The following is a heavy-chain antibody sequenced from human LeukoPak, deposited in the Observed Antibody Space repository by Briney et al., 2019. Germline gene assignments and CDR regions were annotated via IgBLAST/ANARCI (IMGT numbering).Heavy chain of an antibody. D-gene: IGHD3-10*01. CDR3: ARDYYYGSGDY. V-gene: IGHV1-2*04. Sequence: ASVKVSCKASGYTFTGYYMHWVRQAPGQGLEWMGWINPNSGGTNYAQKFQGWVTMTRDTSISTAYMELSRPRSDDTAVYYCARDYYYGSGDYWGQGTLVTVSS. CDR1: GYTFTGYY. J-gene: IGHJ4*02. CDR2: INPNSGGT.